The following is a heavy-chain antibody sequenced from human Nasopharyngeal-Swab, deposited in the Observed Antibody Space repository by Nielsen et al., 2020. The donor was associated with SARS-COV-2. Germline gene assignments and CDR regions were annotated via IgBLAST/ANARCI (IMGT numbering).Heavy chain of an antibody. J-gene: IGHJ5*02. D-gene: IGHD6-13*01. Sequence: GESLKISCAASGFTFSSYDMHWVRQATGKGLEWVSAIGTAGDTYYPGSVKGRFTISRDNAKKSLYLQMNTLRAEDTAVYYCARDQWQQLVAWGQGTLVTVSS. CDR1: GFTFSSYD. V-gene: IGHV3-13*01. CDR3: ARDQWQQLVA. CDR2: IGTAGDT.